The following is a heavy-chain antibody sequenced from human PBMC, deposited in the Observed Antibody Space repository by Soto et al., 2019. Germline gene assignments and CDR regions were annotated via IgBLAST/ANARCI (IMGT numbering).Heavy chain of an antibody. D-gene: IGHD5-18*01. V-gene: IGHV4-30-2*05. Sequence: PSETLSLTCAVSGGSISSGGYSWSWIRQPPGKGLEWIGYMYHSGSTYYNPSLKSRVTISVDTSKNQFSLKLSSVTAADTAVYYCARSGYSYGPNPLLYWGQGTLVTVSS. CDR1: GGSISSGGYS. CDR2: MYHSGST. J-gene: IGHJ4*02. CDR3: ARSGYSYGPNPLLY.